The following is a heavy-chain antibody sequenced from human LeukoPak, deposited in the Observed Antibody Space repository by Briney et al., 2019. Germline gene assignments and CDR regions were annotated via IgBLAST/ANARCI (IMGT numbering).Heavy chain of an antibody. CDR3: ARAFSLDHYGSGSPSNWFDP. D-gene: IGHD3-10*01. V-gene: IGHV3-21*01. J-gene: IGHJ5*02. CDR2: ISSSSSYI. Sequence: GGSLRLSCAASGFTFSSYSMNWVRQAPGKGLEWVSSISSSSSYIYYADSVKGRFTISRDNAKNSLYLQMNSLRAEDTAVYYCARAFSLDHYGSGSPSNWFDPWGQGTLVTVSS. CDR1: GFTFSSYS.